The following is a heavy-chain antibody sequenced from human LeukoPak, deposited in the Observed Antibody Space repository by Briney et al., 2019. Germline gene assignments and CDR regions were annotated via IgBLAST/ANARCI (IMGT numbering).Heavy chain of an antibody. CDR1: GGSISSSSYY. D-gene: IGHD3-9*01. CDR3: ARMYYDILTGSKRFDY. J-gene: IGHJ4*02. CDR2: ICYSGST. V-gene: IGHV4-39*01. Sequence: SETPSLTCTVSGGSISSSSYYWGWIRQPPGKGLEWIGSICYSGSTHYNPSLTSRVTISVDTSKNQFSLKLGSVTAADTAVYYCARMYYDILTGSKRFDYWGQGTLVTVSS.